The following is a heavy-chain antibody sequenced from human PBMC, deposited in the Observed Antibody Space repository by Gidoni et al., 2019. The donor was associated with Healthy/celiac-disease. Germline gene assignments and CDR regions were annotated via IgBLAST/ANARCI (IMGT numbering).Heavy chain of an antibody. CDR3: ARVSYGMDV. CDR1: GFPFSSYS. V-gene: IGHV3-48*02. Sequence: EVQLVESGGGLVQPGGSLRLSCAASGFPFSSYSMNWVRQAPGKGLEWVSYISSSSSTIYYADSVKGRFTISRDNAKNSLYLHMNSLRDEDTAVYYCARVSYGMDVWGQGTTVTVSS. J-gene: IGHJ6*02. CDR2: ISSSSSTI.